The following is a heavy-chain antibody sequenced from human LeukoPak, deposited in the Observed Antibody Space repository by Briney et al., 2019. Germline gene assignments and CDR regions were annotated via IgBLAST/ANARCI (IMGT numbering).Heavy chain of an antibody. D-gene: IGHD3-22*01. J-gene: IGHJ6*03. CDR2: INHSGST. Sequence: PSETLSLTCAVYGGCFSGYYWSWIRQPPGKGLEWIGEINHSGSTNYNPSLKSRVTISVDTSKNQFSLKLTSVTAADTAVYYCARDDYYDSSAYYYYMDVWGKGTTVTVSS. CDR1: GGCFSGYY. CDR3: ARDDYYDSSAYYYYMDV. V-gene: IGHV4-34*01.